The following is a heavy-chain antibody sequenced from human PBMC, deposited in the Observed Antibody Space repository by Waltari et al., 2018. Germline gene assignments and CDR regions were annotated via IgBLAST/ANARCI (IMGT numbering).Heavy chain of an antibody. Sequence: QVQLQESGPGLVKPSETLSLTCTVSGGSISSYYWSWIRQPPGKGLEWIGYIYYSGSTNYNPSLMSRVTISVDTSKNQFSLKLSSVTAADTAVYYCAALPGSYYWFDPWGQGTLVTVSS. CDR1: GGSISSYY. CDR3: AALPGSYYWFDP. CDR2: IYYSGST. V-gene: IGHV4-59*01. J-gene: IGHJ5*02. D-gene: IGHD1-26*01.